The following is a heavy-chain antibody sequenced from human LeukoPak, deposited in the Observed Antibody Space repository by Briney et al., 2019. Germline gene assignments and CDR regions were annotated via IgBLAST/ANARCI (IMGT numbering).Heavy chain of an antibody. CDR2: IYYSGST. V-gene: IGHV4-39*01. D-gene: IGHD6-13*01. CDR1: GGSISSSSYY. CDR3: ARGGYSSSWLDY. Sequence: SETLSLTCTVSGGSISSSSYYWGWIRQPPGKGLEWIGSIYYSGSTYYNPSLKSRVTISVDTSKNQFSLKLSSVTAADTAVYYCARGGYSSSWLDYWGQGTLVTVSS. J-gene: IGHJ4*02.